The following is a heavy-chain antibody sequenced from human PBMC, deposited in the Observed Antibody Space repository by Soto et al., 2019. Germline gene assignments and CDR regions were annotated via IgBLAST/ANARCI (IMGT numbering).Heavy chain of an antibody. CDR3: TTDPLQWLVLSAYDYYYYYGMDV. J-gene: IGHJ6*02. V-gene: IGHV3-15*07. Sequence: GGSLRLSCAASGFTFSNAWMNWVRQAPGKGLEWVGRIKSKTDGGTTDYAAPVKGRFTISREDSKNTLYLQMNSLKTEDTAVYYCTTDPLQWLVLSAYDYYYYYGMDVWGQGTTVTVSS. CDR2: IKSKTDGGTT. D-gene: IGHD6-19*01. CDR1: GFTFSNAW.